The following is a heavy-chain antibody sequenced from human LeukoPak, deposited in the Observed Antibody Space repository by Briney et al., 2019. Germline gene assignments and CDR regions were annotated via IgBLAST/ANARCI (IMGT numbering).Heavy chain of an antibody. V-gene: IGHV1-8*01. D-gene: IGHD3-10*02. CDR3: ARGHPLRPVHYYGMDV. CDR1: GYTFTSYD. Sequence: GASVKVSFKASGYTFTSYDINWVRQATGQGLEWMGWMNPNSGNTGYAQKFQGRVTMTRNTSISTAYMELSSLRSEDTAVYYCARGHPLRPVHYYGMDVWGQGTTVTVPS. CDR2: MNPNSGNT. J-gene: IGHJ6*02.